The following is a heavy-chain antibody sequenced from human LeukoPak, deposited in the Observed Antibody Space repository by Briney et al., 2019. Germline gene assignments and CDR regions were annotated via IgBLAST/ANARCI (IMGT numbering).Heavy chain of an antibody. CDR3: ATPLDLDYGGNTPSYYYYMDV. J-gene: IGHJ6*03. Sequence: ASVKVSCKASGYTFTNYGVTWVRQAPGQGLEWMGGIIPIFGTANYAQKFQGRVTITTDESTSTAYMELSSLRSEDTAVYYCATPLDLDYGGNTPSYYYYMDVWGKGTTVTVSS. CDR1: GYTFTNYG. CDR2: IIPIFGTA. D-gene: IGHD4-23*01. V-gene: IGHV1-69*05.